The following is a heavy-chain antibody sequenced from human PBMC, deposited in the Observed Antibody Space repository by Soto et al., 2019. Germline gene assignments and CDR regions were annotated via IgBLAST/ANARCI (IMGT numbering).Heavy chain of an antibody. CDR2: IYYSGST. J-gene: IGHJ6*02. CDR3: ARDRGVGLILWFGESAYGMDV. D-gene: IGHD3-10*01. Sequence: LSLTCTVSGGSVSSGSYYWSWIRQPPGKGLEWIGYIYYSGSTNYNPSLKSRVTISVDTSKNQFSLKLSSVTAADTAVYYCARDRGVGLILWFGESAYGMDVWGQGTTVTVSS. V-gene: IGHV4-61*01. CDR1: GGSVSSGSYY.